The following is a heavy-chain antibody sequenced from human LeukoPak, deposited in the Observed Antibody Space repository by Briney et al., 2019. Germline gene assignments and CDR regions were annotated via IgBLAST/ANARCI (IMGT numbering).Heavy chain of an antibody. CDR2: ISYDGSNK. J-gene: IGHJ4*02. CDR1: GFTFSSYA. Sequence: PGGSLRLSCAASGFTFSSYAMHWVRQAPGKGLEWVAVISYDGSNKYYADSVKGRFTISRDNSKNTLYLQMNSLRAEDTAVYYCAKELTRPNRPVAGLNYWGQGTLVTVSS. V-gene: IGHV3-30-3*01. D-gene: IGHD6-19*01. CDR3: AKELTRPNRPVAGLNY.